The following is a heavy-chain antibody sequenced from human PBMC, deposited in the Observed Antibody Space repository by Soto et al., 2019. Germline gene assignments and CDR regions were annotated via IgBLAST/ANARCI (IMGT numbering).Heavy chain of an antibody. CDR1: GDSITSYY. CDR3: ARQGFGALHGPVDV. Sequence: PSETLSLTCTVSGDSITSYYWSWIRQPPGKGMEWIGYVNHSGGSAYNPSLQSRVAISLDTSKSQFSLELTSVTATDTAVYYCARQGFGALHGPVDVWGQGTTVTVSS. D-gene: IGHD3-10*01. CDR2: VNHSGGS. J-gene: IGHJ6*02. V-gene: IGHV4-59*08.